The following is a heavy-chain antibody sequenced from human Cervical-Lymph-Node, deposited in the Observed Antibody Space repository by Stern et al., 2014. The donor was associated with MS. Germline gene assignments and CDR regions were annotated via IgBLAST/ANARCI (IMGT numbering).Heavy chain of an antibody. D-gene: IGHD1-1*01. CDR1: GFTVSRDY. Sequence: EVQLEESGGGVIQPGGSLRLSCTASGFTVSRDYMTWVRQAPGKGLEWVSFITNVWRTFYTDSVKGRFTISRDDSKNTVYLHMTSLRAEDTAMYYCARDTSSPERSDWWGQGTLVTVSS. J-gene: IGHJ4*02. CDR2: ITNVWRT. V-gene: IGHV3-53*01. CDR3: ARDTSSPERSDW.